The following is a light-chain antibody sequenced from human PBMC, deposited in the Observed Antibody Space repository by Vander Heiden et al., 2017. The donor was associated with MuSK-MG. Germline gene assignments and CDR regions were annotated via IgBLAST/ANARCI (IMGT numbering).Light chain of an antibody. CDR2: KAS. V-gene: IGKV1-5*03. CDR1: QSISSW. CDR3: QQYNSYSHT. J-gene: IGKJ1*01. Sequence: DIQMTQFPSTLSASVGDRVTITCRASQSISSWLAWYQQKPGKAPKLLIYKASSLASGVPSRFSGSGSGTEFTLTISSLQPDDFATYYCQQYNSYSHTFGQGTKVEIK.